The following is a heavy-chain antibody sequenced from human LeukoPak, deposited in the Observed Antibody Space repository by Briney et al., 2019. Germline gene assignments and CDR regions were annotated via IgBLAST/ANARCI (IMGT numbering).Heavy chain of an antibody. V-gene: IGHV1-69*05. CDR3: ARVVTDSSGYYFGYFDY. Sequence: ASVKVSCKASGGTFSSYAISWVRQAPGQGLEWMGRIIPIFGTANYAQKFQGRVTITTDESTSTAYMELSSLRSEDTAVYYCARVVTDSSGYYFGYFDYWGQGTPVTVSS. CDR1: GGTFSSYA. J-gene: IGHJ4*02. CDR2: IIPIFGTA. D-gene: IGHD3-22*01.